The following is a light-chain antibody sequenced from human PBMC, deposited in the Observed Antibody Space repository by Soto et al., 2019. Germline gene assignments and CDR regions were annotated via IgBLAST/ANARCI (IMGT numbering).Light chain of an antibody. Sequence: NFMLTQPHSVSESPGKTVTISCTGSGGSIATNYVQWHQQRPGSAPTTVIYEDDKRPSGVPDQFSGSIDRSSNSASLIISGLKTEDEADYYCQSHDSTNVVFGRGTKVTVL. CDR3: QSHDSTNVV. CDR2: EDD. J-gene: IGLJ2*01. V-gene: IGLV6-57*02. CDR1: GGSIATNY.